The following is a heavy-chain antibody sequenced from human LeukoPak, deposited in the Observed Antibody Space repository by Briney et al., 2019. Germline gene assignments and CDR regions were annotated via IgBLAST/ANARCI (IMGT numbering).Heavy chain of an antibody. Sequence: PGGPLRLSCAASGFTFSSYSMNWVRQAPGKGLEWVSSISSSSSYIYYADSVKGRFTISRDNAKNSLYLQMNSLRAEDTAVYYCARAVEMATSYYGMDVWGQGTTVTVSS. CDR3: ARAVEMATSYYGMDV. V-gene: IGHV3-21*01. CDR2: ISSSSSYI. J-gene: IGHJ6*02. D-gene: IGHD5-24*01. CDR1: GFTFSSYS.